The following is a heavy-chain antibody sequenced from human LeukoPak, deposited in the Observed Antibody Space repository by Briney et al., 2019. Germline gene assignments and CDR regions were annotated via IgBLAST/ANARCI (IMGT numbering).Heavy chain of an antibody. J-gene: IGHJ4*02. V-gene: IGHV1-2*04. Sequence: ASVKVSCKASGYTFTGYYMHWVRQAPGQGLEWMGWINPNSGGTNYAQKFQGWVTMTRDTSISTAYMELSRLRSDDTAVCYCARVRGVGKYYFDYWGQGTLVTVSS. CDR1: GYTFTGYY. D-gene: IGHD3-10*01. CDR3: ARVRGVGKYYFDY. CDR2: INPNSGGT.